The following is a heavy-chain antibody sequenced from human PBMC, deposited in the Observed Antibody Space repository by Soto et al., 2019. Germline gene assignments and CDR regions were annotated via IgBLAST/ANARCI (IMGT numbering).Heavy chain of an antibody. CDR1: GGSFSGYY. D-gene: IGHD2-21*02. J-gene: IGHJ6*02. CDR2: ISHSGTI. Sequence: SETLSLTCAVYGGSFSGYYWTWIRQPPGKGLEWIGEISHSGTINFNPSLKSRLTIALDTSKKHFPLNLSSLTDADTAAYYCARADRTLVTSYSLDVWGRGTTVTVSS. V-gene: IGHV4-34*01. CDR3: ARADRTLVTSYSLDV.